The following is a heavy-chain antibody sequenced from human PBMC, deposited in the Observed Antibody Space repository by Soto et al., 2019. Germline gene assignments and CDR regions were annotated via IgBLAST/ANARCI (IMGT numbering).Heavy chain of an antibody. J-gene: IGHJ6*02. Sequence: HPGGSLRLSCAASGFTFSSYAMHWVRQAPGKGLEWVAVISYDGSNKYYADSVKGRFTISRDNSKNTLYLQMNSLRAEDTAVYYCARDLVGCSGGSCYYYGMDVWGQGTTVTVSS. V-gene: IGHV3-30-3*01. CDR3: ARDLVGCSGGSCYYYGMDV. CDR1: GFTFSSYA. CDR2: ISYDGSNK. D-gene: IGHD2-15*01.